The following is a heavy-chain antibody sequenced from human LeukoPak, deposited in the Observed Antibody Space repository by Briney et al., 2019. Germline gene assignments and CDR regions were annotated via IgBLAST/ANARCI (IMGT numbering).Heavy chain of an antibody. CDR1: GYTFTSCY. CDR2: INPSGGST. J-gene: IGHJ4*02. Sequence: ASVKVSCKASGYTFTSCYMHWVRQAPGQGLEWMGIINPSGGSTSYAQKFQGRVTMTRDTSTSTVYMELSSLRSEDTAVYYCARDSGLYYYDSSGYDYWGQGTLVTVSS. CDR3: ARDSGLYYYDSSGYDY. D-gene: IGHD3-22*01. V-gene: IGHV1-46*01.